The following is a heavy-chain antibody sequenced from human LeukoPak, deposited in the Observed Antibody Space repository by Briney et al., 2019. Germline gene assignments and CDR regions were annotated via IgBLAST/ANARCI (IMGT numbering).Heavy chain of an antibody. D-gene: IGHD6-6*01. CDR1: GGSISSYY. CDR2: INHSGST. V-gene: IGHV4-34*01. J-gene: IGHJ4*02. Sequence: SETLSLTCTVSGGSISSYYWSWIRQPPGKGLEWIGEINHSGSTNYNPSLKSRVTISVDTSKNQFSLKLSSVTAADTAVYYCARESSYSSSPFDYWGQGTLVTVSS. CDR3: ARESSYSSSPFDY.